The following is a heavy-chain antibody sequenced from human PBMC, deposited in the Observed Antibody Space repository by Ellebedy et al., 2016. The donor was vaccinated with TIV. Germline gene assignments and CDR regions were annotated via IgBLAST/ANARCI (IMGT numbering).Heavy chain of an antibody. J-gene: IGHJ4*02. Sequence: GGSLRLXCVASKFTFSNFAMHWVRQAQGKGLEWVATFSDDDKSIHYTESVKGRFTISRDNSRNTVYLQMNGLRADDTAVYYCAKALYKGNGYDFIFDYWGQGTLVTVSS. CDR2: FSDDDKSI. CDR3: AKALYKGNGYDFIFDY. CDR1: KFTFSNFA. V-gene: IGHV3-30*18. D-gene: IGHD3-3*01.